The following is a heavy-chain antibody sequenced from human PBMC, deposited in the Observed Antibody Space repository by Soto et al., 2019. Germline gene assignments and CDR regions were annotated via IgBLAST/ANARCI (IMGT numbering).Heavy chain of an antibody. V-gene: IGHV1-2*06. Sequence: QVQLVQSGAEVKKPGASVKVSCKASGYTFIGYYIHWVRQAPGQGLEWMGRINPRSGDTTYAQKFQGRLTMTRDTSISTASMYLSSRRSDDTAVYYCGRDGVGATPLGWFDPWGQGSLVTVSS. CDR3: GRDGVGATPLGWFDP. CDR1: GYTFIGYY. J-gene: IGHJ5*02. CDR2: INPRSGDT. D-gene: IGHD1-26*01.